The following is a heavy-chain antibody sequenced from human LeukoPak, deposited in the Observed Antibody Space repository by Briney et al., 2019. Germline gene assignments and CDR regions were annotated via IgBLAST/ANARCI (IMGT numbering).Heavy chain of an antibody. V-gene: IGHV4-61*08. Sequence: SETLSLTCTVSGDSISSGDYYWSWIRQPPGKGLEWIGHIYYSGSTNYNPSLKSRVTISVDTSKNQFSLKLSSVTAADTAVYYCAREKDVDTAMVTSYYYMDVWGKGTTVTVSS. CDR2: IYYSGST. CDR3: AREKDVDTAMVTSYYYMDV. J-gene: IGHJ6*03. D-gene: IGHD5-18*01. CDR1: GDSISSGDYY.